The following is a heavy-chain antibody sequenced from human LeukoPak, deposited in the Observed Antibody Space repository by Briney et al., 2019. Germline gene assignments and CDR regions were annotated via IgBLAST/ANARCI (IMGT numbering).Heavy chain of an antibody. CDR2: INPNSGGT. J-gene: IGHJ4*02. V-gene: IGHV1-2*06. D-gene: IGHD3-22*01. CDR3: ARIFVLDSSGYVDY. Sequence: ASVKVSCKASGYTFTGYYMHWVRQAPGQGLEWMGRINPNSGGTNYAQKFQGRVTMTRDTSISTAYMELSRLRSDDTAVYYCARIFVLDSSGYVDYWGRGTLVTVSS. CDR1: GYTFTGYY.